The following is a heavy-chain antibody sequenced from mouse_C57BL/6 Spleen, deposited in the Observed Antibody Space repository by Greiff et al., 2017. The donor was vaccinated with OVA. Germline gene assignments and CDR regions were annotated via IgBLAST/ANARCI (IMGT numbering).Heavy chain of an antibody. V-gene: IGHV1-82*01. J-gene: IGHJ4*01. CDR1: GYAFSSSW. D-gene: IGHD2-5*01. Sequence: QVQLQQSGPELVKPGASVKISCKASGYAFSSSWMNWVKQRPGKGLEWIGRIYPGDGDTNYNGKFKGKATLTADKPSSTAYMQLSSLTSEDSAVYFCARSDYSNYVRAMDYWGQGTSVTVSS. CDR2: IYPGDGDT. CDR3: ARSDYSNYVRAMDY.